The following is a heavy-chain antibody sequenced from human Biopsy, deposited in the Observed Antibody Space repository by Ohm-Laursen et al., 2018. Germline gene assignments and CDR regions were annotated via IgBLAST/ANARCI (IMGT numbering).Heavy chain of an antibody. D-gene: IGHD5-18*01. J-gene: IGHJ6*02. V-gene: IGHV3-30*18. Sequence: SLRLSCTASGFTVSTTYMSWVRQAPGKGLEWVAFIFYDGSNTYYADSVKGRFTISRDNSRDTLYLQMSSLRAEDTAVYYCAKDRYNYTPIGGFSMDVWGQGTTVTVSS. CDR1: GFTVSTTY. CDR2: IFYDGSNT. CDR3: AKDRYNYTPIGGFSMDV.